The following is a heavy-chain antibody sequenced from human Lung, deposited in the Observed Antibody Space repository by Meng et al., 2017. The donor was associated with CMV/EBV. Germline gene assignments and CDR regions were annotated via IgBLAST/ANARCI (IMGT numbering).Heavy chain of an antibody. V-gene: IGHV4-39*07. Sequence: SETLSLTCTVSGGSISSSTYYWGWVRQPPGKGLEWIGSLYYSGSTYYNPSLKSRVTISVDTSMNQFSLKLSSVTAADTAMYYCARGDSGSYYFDDWGHGTLVTVSS. J-gene: IGHJ4*01. CDR2: LYYSGST. CDR3: ARGDSGSYYFDD. D-gene: IGHD1-26*01. CDR1: GGSISSSTYY.